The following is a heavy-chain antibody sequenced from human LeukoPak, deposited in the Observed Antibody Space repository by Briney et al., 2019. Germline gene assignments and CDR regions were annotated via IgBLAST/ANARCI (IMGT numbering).Heavy chain of an antibody. J-gene: IGHJ4*02. CDR3: ARDSTWLLDY. CDR2: IKEDGSVK. CDR1: GFIFSSHW. Sequence: GGSLRLSCTASGFIFSSHWMTWVRQSPGKGLEWVANIKEDGSVKYYVDSVKGRFTISRDNTKNALYLQMNSLRADDTAAYFCARDSTWLLDYWGQGTLITVSS. D-gene: IGHD6-19*01. V-gene: IGHV3-7*03.